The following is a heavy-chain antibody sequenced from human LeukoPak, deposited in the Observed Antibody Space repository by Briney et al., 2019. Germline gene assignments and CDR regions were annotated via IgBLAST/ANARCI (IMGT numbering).Heavy chain of an antibody. J-gene: IGHJ6*02. CDR3: ASDGITTVVTRGDYYYYGMDV. CDR1: GYTGTSYG. D-gene: IGHD4-23*01. Sequence: ASVKVSCKASGYTGTSYGISWVRQAPGQGLEWMGWRSAYNGNTNYAQKLQGRVTMTTDTSTSTAYMELRSLRSDDTAVYYCASDGITTVVTRGDYYYYGMDVWGHGTTVTVSS. V-gene: IGHV1-18*01. CDR2: RSAYNGNT.